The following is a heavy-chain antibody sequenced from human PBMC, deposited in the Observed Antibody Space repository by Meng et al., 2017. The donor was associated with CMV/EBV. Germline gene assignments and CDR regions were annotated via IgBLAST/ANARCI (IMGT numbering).Heavy chain of an antibody. CDR1: GFTFDDYA. D-gene: IGHD3-3*01. CDR2: ISWNSGSI. CDR3: AREGLRTIFDRTYYYYGMDV. Sequence: SLKISCAASGFTFDDYAMHWVRQAPGKGLEWVSGISWNSGSIGYADSVKGRFTISRDNAKNSLYLQMNSLRAEDTAVYYCAREGLRTIFDRTYYYYGMDVWGQGTTVTVSS. V-gene: IGHV3-9*01. J-gene: IGHJ6*02.